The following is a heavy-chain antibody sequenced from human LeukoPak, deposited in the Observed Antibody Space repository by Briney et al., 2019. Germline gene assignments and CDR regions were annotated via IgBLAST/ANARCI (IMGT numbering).Heavy chain of an antibody. Sequence: ASVKVSCKASGDTFSTYAISWVRQAPGQGLEWMGGIIPIFGTTNYAQKFQGRVTITTDESTSTAYMELSSLRSEDTAVYYCARQTTSGTLWREDYLDYWGQGTLVTVSS. J-gene: IGHJ4*02. V-gene: IGHV1-69*05. CDR1: GDTFSTYA. CDR2: IIPIFGTT. D-gene: IGHD1-26*01. CDR3: ARQTTSGTLWREDYLDY.